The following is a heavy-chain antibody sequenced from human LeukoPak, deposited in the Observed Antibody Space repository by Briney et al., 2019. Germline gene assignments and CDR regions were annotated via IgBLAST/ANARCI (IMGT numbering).Heavy chain of an antibody. CDR2: IIPILGIA. CDR3: ASGGEVAGGDY. J-gene: IGHJ4*02. D-gene: IGHD6-19*01. V-gene: IGHV1-69*04. CDR1: GSTFSSYA. Sequence: GASVKVSCKASGSTFSSYAISWVRQAPGQGLEWMGRIIPILGIANYAQKFQGRVTITADKSTSTAYMELSSLRSEDTAVYYCASGGEVAGGDYWGQGTLVTVSS.